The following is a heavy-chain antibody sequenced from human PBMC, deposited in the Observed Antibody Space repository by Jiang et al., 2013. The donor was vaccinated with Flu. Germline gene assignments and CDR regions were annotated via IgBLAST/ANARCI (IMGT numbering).Heavy chain of an antibody. D-gene: IGHD3-3*01. CDR2: IYWDDDK. Sequence: KPTQTLTLTCTFSGFSLSTSGVGVGWIRQPPGKALESLALIYWDDDKRYSPSLKSRLTITKDTSKNQVVLTMTNMDPVDTATYYCAHRGLASYDFWSGYWGRENDAFDIWGQGTMVTVSS. CDR3: AHRGLASYDFWSGYWGRENDAFDI. CDR1: GFSLSTSGVG. V-gene: IGHV2-5*02. J-gene: IGHJ3*02.